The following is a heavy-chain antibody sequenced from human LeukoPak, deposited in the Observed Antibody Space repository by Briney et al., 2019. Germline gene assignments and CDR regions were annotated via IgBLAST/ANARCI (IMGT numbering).Heavy chain of an antibody. CDR3: GRRRIDCSDTGCYVDY. V-gene: IGHV1-2*02. D-gene: IGHD2-15*01. CDR1: GYSFTGYY. CDR2: MNPNRGDT. Sequence: ASVKVSCKASGYSFTGYYIHWMRQAPGQGLEWMGWMNPNRGDTSYAQKFQGRVTMTRDTPINTAYMELSGLTSDDTAVYYCGRRRIDCSDTGCYVDYWGQGTLVTVSS. J-gene: IGHJ4*02.